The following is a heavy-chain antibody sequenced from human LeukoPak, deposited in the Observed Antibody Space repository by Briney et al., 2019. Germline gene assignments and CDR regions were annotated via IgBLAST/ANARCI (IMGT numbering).Heavy chain of an antibody. CDR1: GFTFDDYA. V-gene: IGHV3-9*01. J-gene: IGHJ4*02. Sequence: GGSLRLSCAASGFTFDDYAMHWVRQAPGKGLEWVSGISWNSGSMDYADSVKGRFTISRDNAKNSLYLQINSLRAEDTALYYCAKDSRLLWFGESPNFDYWGQGTLVTVSS. D-gene: IGHD3-10*01. CDR2: ISWNSGSM. CDR3: AKDSRLLWFGESPNFDY.